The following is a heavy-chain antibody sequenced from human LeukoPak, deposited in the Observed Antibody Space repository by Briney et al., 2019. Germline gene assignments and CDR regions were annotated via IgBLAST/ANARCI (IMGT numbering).Heavy chain of an antibody. CDR3: ARDLPYSSSWESIDY. Sequence: ASVKVSCKASGYTFTSYGIIWVRQAPGQGLEWMGWISTYNGNTNYAQKIQGRVTMTTDTSTSTAYMELRSLRSDDTAVYYCARDLPYSSSWESIDYWGQGTLATVSS. V-gene: IGHV1-18*01. CDR1: GYTFTSYG. CDR2: ISTYNGNT. D-gene: IGHD6-13*01. J-gene: IGHJ4*02.